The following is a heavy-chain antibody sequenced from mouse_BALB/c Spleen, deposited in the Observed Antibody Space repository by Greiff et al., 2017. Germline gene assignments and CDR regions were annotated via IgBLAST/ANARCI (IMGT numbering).Heavy chain of an antibody. CDR1: GFTFTSYW. V-gene: IGHV1-7*01. CDR2: INPSTGNT. CDR3: ARARARTLAWFAY. D-gene: IGHD3-1*01. J-gene: IGHJ3*01. Sequence: QVQLQQSGADLVKPGASVKMSCKASGFTFTSYWMHWVKQRPGQGLEWIGYINPSTGNTEYNQKFKGKATLTADKSSSTAYMQLSSLTSEDSAVYYCARARARTLAWFAYWGQGTLVTVSA.